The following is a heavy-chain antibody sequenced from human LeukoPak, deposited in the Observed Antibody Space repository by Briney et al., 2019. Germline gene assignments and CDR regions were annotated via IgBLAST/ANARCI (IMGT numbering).Heavy chain of an antibody. Sequence: ASVKVSCKASGYTFTSYYMHWVRQAPGQGLEWMGIMNPSGGSTSYAQKFQGRVSMTRDTSTSTVYMELSSLRSEDTAVYYCARDRGDLLDYWGQGTLVTVSS. D-gene: IGHD3-16*01. CDR1: GYTFTSYY. CDR3: ARDRGDLLDY. V-gene: IGHV1-46*01. J-gene: IGHJ4*02. CDR2: MNPSGGST.